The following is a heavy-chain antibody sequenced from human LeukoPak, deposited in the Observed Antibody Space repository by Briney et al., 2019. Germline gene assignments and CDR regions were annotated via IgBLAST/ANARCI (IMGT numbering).Heavy chain of an antibody. D-gene: IGHD3-10*01. Sequence: GGSLRLSCAASGFIFRSYGMHGVGQAPGKGLGWVGVISYDGIKRYYVDSVKGRFTISRDNSKNTLYLQMNTLRAAATAVYYCAKNRLYYYGSGTEYGMDVWGHGTTVTVSS. V-gene: IGHV3-30*18. CDR3: AKNRLYYYGSGTEYGMDV. J-gene: IGHJ6*02. CDR1: GFIFRSYG. CDR2: ISYDGIKR.